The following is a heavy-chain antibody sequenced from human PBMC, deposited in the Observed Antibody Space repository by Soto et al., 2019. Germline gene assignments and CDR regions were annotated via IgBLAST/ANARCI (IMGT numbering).Heavy chain of an antibody. CDR2: MYYSGST. V-gene: IGHV4-39*01. CDR1: GGSISTSSYY. CDR3: GRHYWVFRYQNGMDI. Sequence: SETLSLTCTVSGGSISTSSYYWGWFRQPPGKGLEWIGSMYYSGSTYYNPSLNNRVTISVDASKNQFSLKLSSVTAADTAVYHCGRHYWVFRYQNGMDIWGQGTTVTVSS. J-gene: IGHJ6*02. D-gene: IGHD2-8*02.